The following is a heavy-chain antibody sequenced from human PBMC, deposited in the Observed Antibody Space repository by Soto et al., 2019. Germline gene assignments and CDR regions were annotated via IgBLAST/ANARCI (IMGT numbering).Heavy chain of an antibody. CDR1: GYAFPHYV. CDR3: ARSGEDPLDY. Sequence: QVRLVQSGPEVKKPGASVKVSCKTSGYAFPHYVINWVRQAPGHGLEWMGFSTHTGNTNYAQNFQGRVVLTTDTSTSTAYMEVTSLRSDDTAVYYCARSGEDPLDYWGQGTPVTVSS. J-gene: IGHJ4*02. V-gene: IGHV1-18*01. D-gene: IGHD1-26*01. CDR2: STHTGNT.